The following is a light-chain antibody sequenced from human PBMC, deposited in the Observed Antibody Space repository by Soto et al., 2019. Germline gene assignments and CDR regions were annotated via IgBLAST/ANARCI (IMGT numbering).Light chain of an antibody. CDR1: QTVINNQ. J-gene: IGKJ1*01. CDR3: QQYGSSPWT. CDR2: AAS. V-gene: IGKV3-20*01. Sequence: EIATRACTARQTVINNQLAWYQQTPGQATRLLIYAASRRATGIPDRFSGSGSGTDFTLTISRLEPEDFAVYCCQQYGSSPWTFGQGTKLDI.